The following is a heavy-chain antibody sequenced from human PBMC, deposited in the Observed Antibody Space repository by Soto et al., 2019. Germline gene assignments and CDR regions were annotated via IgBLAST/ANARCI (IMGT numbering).Heavy chain of an antibody. CDR3: AREIRSYYGMDV. D-gene: IGHD3-16*01. V-gene: IGHV3-74*01. CDR2: LNGDGTTT. Sequence: EVQLVESGGGLVQPGGSLRLSCEASGFTFSSYWMHWVRQVPGKGLVWVSRLNGDGTTTNYADSVKGRFTISRDNDKNTEYLKMSSLRAEDTAVYYCAREIRSYYGMDVWGQGTMVTVSS. CDR1: GFTFSSYW. J-gene: IGHJ6*02.